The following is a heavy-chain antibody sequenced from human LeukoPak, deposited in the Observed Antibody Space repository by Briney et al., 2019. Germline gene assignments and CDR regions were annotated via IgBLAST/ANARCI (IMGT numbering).Heavy chain of an antibody. CDR3: ARHRMKLYYYYMDV. Sequence: PSETLSLTCTVSGGSISSSSYYWGWIRQPPGKGLEWIGSIYYSGSTYYNPSLKSRVTISVDTSKNQFSLKLSSVTAADTAVYYCARHRMKLYYYYMDVWGKGTTVTVSS. CDR2: IYYSGST. J-gene: IGHJ6*03. V-gene: IGHV4-39*01. D-gene: IGHD2-15*01. CDR1: GGSISSSSYY.